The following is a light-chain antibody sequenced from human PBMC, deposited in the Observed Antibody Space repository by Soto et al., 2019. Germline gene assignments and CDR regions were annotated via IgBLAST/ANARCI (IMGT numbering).Light chain of an antibody. CDR1: SSDVGGYNY. CDR2: EVS. CDR3: SSYAGDNNYV. Sequence: QSALTQPPSASGSPGQSVTISCTGTSSDVGGYNYVSWYHQHPGKAPKLVIYEVSKRPSGVPDRFAGSRSGNTASLTVSGLQAEDDADYYCSSYAGDNNYVFGTGTKLTVL. J-gene: IGLJ1*01. V-gene: IGLV2-8*01.